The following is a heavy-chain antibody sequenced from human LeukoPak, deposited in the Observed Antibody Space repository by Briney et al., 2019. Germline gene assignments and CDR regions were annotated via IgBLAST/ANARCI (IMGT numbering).Heavy chain of an antibody. Sequence: ASVKVSCKASGYTFTSYDINWVRQATGQGLEWMGWMNPNSGNTGYAQKFQGRVTMTRNTSISTAYMELSSLRAEDTALYYCAKSYYDSSGTVLRSVFDIWGQGTMVTVSS. CDR2: MNPNSGNT. D-gene: IGHD3-22*01. CDR1: GYTFTSYD. J-gene: IGHJ3*02. V-gene: IGHV1-8*01. CDR3: AKSYYDSSGTVLRSVFDI.